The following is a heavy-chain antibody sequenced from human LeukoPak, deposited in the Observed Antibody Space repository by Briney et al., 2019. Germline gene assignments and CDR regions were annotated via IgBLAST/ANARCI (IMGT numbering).Heavy chain of an antibody. Sequence: PGRSLSLSCAASGFTFSNYAIHWVRQAPGKGLEWVEVISFDGTKSYYADAVKGRFTISRDNSKYTLFLQMDSLRAEDTAVYYCARSRIANDSSGYYFKLDYWGQGALVTVSS. CDR3: ARSRIANDSSGYYFKLDY. V-gene: IGHV3-30*01. CDR2: ISFDGTKS. D-gene: IGHD3-22*01. J-gene: IGHJ4*02. CDR1: GFTFSNYA.